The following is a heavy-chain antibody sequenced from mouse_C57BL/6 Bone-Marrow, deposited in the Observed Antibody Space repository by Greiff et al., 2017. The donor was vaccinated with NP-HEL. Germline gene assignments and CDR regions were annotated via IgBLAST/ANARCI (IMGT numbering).Heavy chain of an antibody. CDR1: GYAFSSSW. J-gene: IGHJ4*01. CDR2: IYPGDGDT. V-gene: IGHV1-82*01. CDR3: AREGVYYYGSKAMDY. Sequence: QVQLQQSGPELVKPGASVKISCKASGYAFSSSWMNWVKQRPGKGLEWIGRIYPGDGDTNYTGKFKGKATLTADKSSSTDYMQLSSLTSEDSAVYFCAREGVYYYGSKAMDYWGQGTSVTVSA. D-gene: IGHD1-1*01.